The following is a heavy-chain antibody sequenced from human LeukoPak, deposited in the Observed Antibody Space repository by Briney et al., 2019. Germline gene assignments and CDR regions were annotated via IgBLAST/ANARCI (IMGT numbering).Heavy chain of an antibody. Sequence: PSETLSLTCTVSGGSISTYYWSWIRQPPGKGLEWIGYIYYSGSTNYNPSLKSRVTISVDTSKNQFSLKLSSVTAADTAVYYCARAGLLWFGESYDAFDIWGQGTMVTVSS. CDR1: GGSISTYY. J-gene: IGHJ3*02. V-gene: IGHV4-59*12. CDR2: IYYSGST. D-gene: IGHD3-10*01. CDR3: ARAGLLWFGESYDAFDI.